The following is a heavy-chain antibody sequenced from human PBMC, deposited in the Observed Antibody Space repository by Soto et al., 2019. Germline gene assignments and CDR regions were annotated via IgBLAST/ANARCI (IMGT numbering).Heavy chain of an antibody. Sequence: SLRLSCAASGFTFSSYGMHWVRQAPGKGLEWVAVISYDGSNKYYADSVKGRFTISRDNSKNTLYLQMNSLRAEDTAVYYCAKDLYDFWSGYYRGYYYYGMDVWGQGTTVTVSS. D-gene: IGHD3-3*01. CDR2: ISYDGSNK. CDR1: GFTFSSYG. CDR3: AKDLYDFWSGYYRGYYYYGMDV. J-gene: IGHJ6*02. V-gene: IGHV3-30*18.